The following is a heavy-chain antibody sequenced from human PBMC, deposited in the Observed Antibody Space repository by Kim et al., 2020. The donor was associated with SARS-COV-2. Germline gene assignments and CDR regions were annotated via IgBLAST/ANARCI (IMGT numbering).Heavy chain of an antibody. CDR1: GGSFSGYY. Sequence: SETLSLTCAVYGGSFSGYYWSWIRQPPGKGLEWIGEINHSGSTNYNPSLKSRVTISVDTSKNQFSLKLSSVTAADTAVYYCARGSVVAAAGTRPFDYWG. D-gene: IGHD6-13*01. CDR3: ARGSVVAAAGTRPFDY. CDR2: INHSGST. V-gene: IGHV4-34*01. J-gene: IGHJ4*01.